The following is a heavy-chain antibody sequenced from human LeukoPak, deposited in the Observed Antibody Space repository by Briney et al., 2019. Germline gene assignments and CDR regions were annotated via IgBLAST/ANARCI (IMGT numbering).Heavy chain of an antibody. CDR1: GVSISNSPYY. CDR3: ARHVQDIGLDV. Sequence: SETLSLTCTVSGVSISNSPYYWGWFRQPPGKGLEWIATIKYTGSTYYNPSLKSRVTISGDTPKNQFSLKLSSVTAADTAVYFCARHVQDIGLDVWGQGTTVTVSS. CDR2: IKYTGST. D-gene: IGHD3-10*02. V-gene: IGHV4-39*01. J-gene: IGHJ6*02.